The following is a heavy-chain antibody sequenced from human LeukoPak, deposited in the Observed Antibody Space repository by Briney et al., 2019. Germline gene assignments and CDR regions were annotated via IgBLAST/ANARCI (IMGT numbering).Heavy chain of an antibody. J-gene: IGHJ4*02. V-gene: IGHV1-24*01. CDR1: GYTLTELS. Sequence: ASVKVSCKVSGYTLTELSMHWVRQAPGKGLEWMGGFDPEDGETICAQKFQGRVTMTEDTSTDTAYMELSSLRSEDTAVYYCATVGASSSWYGLTGGQGYFDYWGQGTLVTVSS. CDR2: FDPEDGET. CDR3: ATVGASSSWYGLTGGQGYFDY. D-gene: IGHD6-13*01.